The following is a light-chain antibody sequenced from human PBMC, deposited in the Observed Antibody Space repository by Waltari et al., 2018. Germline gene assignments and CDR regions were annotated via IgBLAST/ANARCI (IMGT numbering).Light chain of an antibody. Sequence: QSALTQPASVSGSPGQSISISCTGTSSDVGGYDYVSWYQQYPGKAPKLMIFDVSNRPSGVSDRFSGSKSGNTASLTISGLQAEDEAYYYCSSYSTSSTRVVFGGGTKVTVL. J-gene: IGLJ2*01. CDR2: DVS. V-gene: IGLV2-14*03. CDR3: SSYSTSSTRVV. CDR1: SSDVGGYDY.